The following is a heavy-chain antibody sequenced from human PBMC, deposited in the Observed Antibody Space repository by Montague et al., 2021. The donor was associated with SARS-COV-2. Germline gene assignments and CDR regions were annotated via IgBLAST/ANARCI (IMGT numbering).Heavy chain of an antibody. Sequence: SLGLSCAASGFTFSSYAMHWVRQAPGKGLEWVAVISYDGTNEYYADSVKGRFTISRDSSKNTLYLQMNSLRAEDTAVYYCAREGITAAGKDFDYWGQGTLVTVSS. J-gene: IGHJ4*02. V-gene: IGHV3-30*04. CDR1: GFTFSSYA. CDR3: AREGITAAGKDFDY. D-gene: IGHD6-13*01. CDR2: ISYDGTNE.